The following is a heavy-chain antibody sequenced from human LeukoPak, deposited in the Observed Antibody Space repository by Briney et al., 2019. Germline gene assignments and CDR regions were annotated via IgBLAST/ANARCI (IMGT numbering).Heavy chain of an antibody. CDR2: IYYSGST. CDR1: GGSISSYY. J-gene: IGHJ5*02. V-gene: IGHV4-59*08. Sequence: SETLSLTCTVSGGSISSYYWSWIRQPPGKGLEWIGYIYYSGSTNYNPSLTSRVTISVDTSKNQFSLRLTSVTAAVTAVYFCARHGIWFGDTNRWFDPWGQGTLVTVSS. D-gene: IGHD3-10*01. CDR3: ARHGIWFGDTNRWFDP.